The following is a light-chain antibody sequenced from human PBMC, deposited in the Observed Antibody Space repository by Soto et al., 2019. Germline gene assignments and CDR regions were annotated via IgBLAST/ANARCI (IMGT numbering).Light chain of an antibody. Sequence: EILMTQSPATLSVSPGERATLSCRASQSVSSTLAWYQQKPGQAPRLLIYGASTRATDIPARFSGGGSGTEFTLTRRSVETEDFALYYCQQRSNGITFGQGTRREIK. CDR1: QSVSST. V-gene: IGKV3-15*01. CDR3: QQRSNGIT. CDR2: GAS. J-gene: IGKJ5*01.